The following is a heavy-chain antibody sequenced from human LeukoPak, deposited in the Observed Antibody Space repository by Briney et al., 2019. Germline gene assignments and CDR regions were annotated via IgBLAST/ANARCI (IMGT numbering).Heavy chain of an antibody. V-gene: IGHV1-18*01. CDR2: IRAYNGKT. J-gene: IGHJ4*02. Sequence: GASVKVSCKASGYTFTTYGISWVRQAPGQGLEWMGWIRAYNGKTNYAQNFQGRVTMTTDTSTSTVYMELRSLRSDDTAVYYCARVPYDSSGYYRDWGQGTLVTVSS. CDR3: ARVPYDSSGYYRD. D-gene: IGHD3-22*01. CDR1: GYTFTTYG.